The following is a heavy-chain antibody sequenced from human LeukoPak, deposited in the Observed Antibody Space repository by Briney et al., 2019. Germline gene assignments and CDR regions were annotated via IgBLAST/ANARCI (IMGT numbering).Heavy chain of an antibody. D-gene: IGHD1/OR15-1a*01. V-gene: IGHV3-7*01. CDR3: ARSYGTTGVCYYYYMDV. CDR2: IKQDGSEK. Sequence: GGSLRLSCAASGFTFSSYWMSWVRQAPGKGLEWVANIKQDGSEKYYVDSVKGRFTISRDNAKNSLYLQMNSLRAEDTAVYYCARSYGTTGVCYYYYMDVWGKGTTVTVSS. CDR1: GFTFSSYW. J-gene: IGHJ6*03.